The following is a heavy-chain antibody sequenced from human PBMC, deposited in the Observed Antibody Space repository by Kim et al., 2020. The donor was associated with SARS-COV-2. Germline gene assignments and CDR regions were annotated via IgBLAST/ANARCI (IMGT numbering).Heavy chain of an antibody. V-gene: IGHV2-5*01. J-gene: IGHJ4*02. D-gene: IGHD3-10*01. CDR3: AHRLPFANFDY. CDR2: K. Sequence: KRYSPSLKSRLTITKDTSKNQVVLTMTNMDPVDTATYYCAHRLPFANFDYWGQGTLVTVSS.